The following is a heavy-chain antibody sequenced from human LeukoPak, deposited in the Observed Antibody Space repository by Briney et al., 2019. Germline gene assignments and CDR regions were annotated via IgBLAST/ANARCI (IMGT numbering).Heavy chain of an antibody. D-gene: IGHD3-16*02. Sequence: GGSLRLSCAASGFTFSSYAMSWVRQAPGKGLEWVSALSGSGDSTYYADSVKGRFTISRDNSKNTLYLQMNSLRAEDTAVYFCAKDGGRYRFDYWGQGTLVTVSS. CDR1: GFTFSSYA. J-gene: IGHJ4*02. CDR2: LSGSGDST. CDR3: AKDGGRYRFDY. V-gene: IGHV3-23*01.